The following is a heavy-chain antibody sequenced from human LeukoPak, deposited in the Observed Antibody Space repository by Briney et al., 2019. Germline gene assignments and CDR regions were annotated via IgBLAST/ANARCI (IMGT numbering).Heavy chain of an antibody. CDR2: IKQGGSEK. J-gene: IGHJ4*02. CDR3: ARGGILTGYYPFDY. CDR1: GFTFSSYW. V-gene: IGHV3-7*01. D-gene: IGHD3-9*01. Sequence: GGSLRLSCAASGFTFSSYWMSWVRQAPGKGLEWVANIKQGGSEKYYVDSVKGRFTISRDNAKNSLYLQMNSLRAEDTAVYYCARGGILTGYYPFDYWGQGTLVTVSS.